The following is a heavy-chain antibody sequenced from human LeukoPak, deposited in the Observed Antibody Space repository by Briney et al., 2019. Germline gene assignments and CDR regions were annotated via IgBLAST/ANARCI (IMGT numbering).Heavy chain of an antibody. Sequence: GASVKVSCKASGYTFTSYGISWVRQAPGQGLEWMGWISAYNGNTNYAQKLQGRVTMTTDTSTSTAYMELRSLRSDDTAVYYCARDHSGSYEKRDDAFDIWGQGTMVTVSS. J-gene: IGHJ3*02. D-gene: IGHD1-26*01. CDR3: ARDHSGSYEKRDDAFDI. CDR1: GYTFTSYG. V-gene: IGHV1-18*01. CDR2: ISAYNGNT.